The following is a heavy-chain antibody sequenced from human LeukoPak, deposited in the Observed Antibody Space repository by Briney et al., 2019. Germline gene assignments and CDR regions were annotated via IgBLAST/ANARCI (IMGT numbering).Heavy chain of an antibody. V-gene: IGHV3-23*01. J-gene: IGHJ4*02. D-gene: IGHD3-22*01. CDR3: AKDAMLLSGSGYYGVVGY. CDR2: ISGSGGST. CDR1: GFTVSSNY. Sequence: GGSLRLSCAASGFTVSSNYMSWVRQAPGKGLEWVSAISGSGGSTYYADSVKGRFTISRDNSKNTLYLQMNSLRAEDTAVYYCAKDAMLLSGSGYYGVVGYWGQGTLVTVSS.